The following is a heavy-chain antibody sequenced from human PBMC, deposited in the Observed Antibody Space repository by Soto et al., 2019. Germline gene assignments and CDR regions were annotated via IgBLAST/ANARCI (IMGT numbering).Heavy chain of an antibody. V-gene: IGHV3-30-3*01. J-gene: IGHJ4*02. D-gene: IGHD5-12*01. CDR1: GFTLSSYA. Sequence: QVQLVESGGGVVQPGRSLRLSCAASGFTLSSYAMHWVRQAPGKGLEWVAVISYDGSNKYYADSVKGRFTISRDNSKNTLYLQMNSLRAEDTAVYYCARDLEMATIGYYFDYWGQGTLVTVSS. CDR3: ARDLEMATIGYYFDY. CDR2: ISYDGSNK.